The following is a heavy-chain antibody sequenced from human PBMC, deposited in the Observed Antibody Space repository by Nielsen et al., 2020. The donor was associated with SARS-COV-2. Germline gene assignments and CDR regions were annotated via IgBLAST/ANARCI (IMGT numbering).Heavy chain of an antibody. D-gene: IGHD2-2*02. Sequence: GESLKISCAASGFTFSSYEMNWVRQAPGKGLEWVSYISSSGSTIYYADSVKGRFTISRDNAKNSLYLQMNSLSAEDTAVYYCARDYTGHYYYGMDVWGQGTTVTVSS. CDR2: ISSSGSTI. CDR3: ARDYTGHYYYGMDV. V-gene: IGHV3-48*03. CDR1: GFTFSSYE. J-gene: IGHJ6*02.